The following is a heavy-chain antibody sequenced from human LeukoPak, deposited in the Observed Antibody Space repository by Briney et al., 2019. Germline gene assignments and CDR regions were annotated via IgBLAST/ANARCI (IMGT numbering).Heavy chain of an antibody. CDR1: GFTFSSYW. Sequence: GGSLRLSCAASGFTFSSYWMSWVRQAPGKGLEWVANIKQDGSEKYYVDSVKGRFTISRDNAKNSLYLQMNSLRAEDTAVYYCARDQGYYDYVRGSYRYTKIDYWGQGNPGHRLL. J-gene: IGHJ4*02. CDR3: ARDQGYYDYVRGSYRYTKIDY. CDR2: IKQDGSEK. D-gene: IGHD3-16*02. V-gene: IGHV3-7*01.